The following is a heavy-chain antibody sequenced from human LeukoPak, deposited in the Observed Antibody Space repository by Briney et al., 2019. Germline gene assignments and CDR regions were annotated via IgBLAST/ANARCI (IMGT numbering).Heavy chain of an antibody. D-gene: IGHD6-13*01. CDR2: INPNSGGT. V-gene: IGHV1-2*02. CDR3: ARADSSSWYYFDY. CDR1: GYTFTGYY. J-gene: IGHJ4*02. Sequence: ASVKVSCKASGYTFTGYYMHWVRQAPGQGLEWKGWINPNSGGTNYAQKFQGRVTMTRDTSISTAYMELSRLRSDDTAVYYCARADSSSWYYFDYWGQGTLVTVSS.